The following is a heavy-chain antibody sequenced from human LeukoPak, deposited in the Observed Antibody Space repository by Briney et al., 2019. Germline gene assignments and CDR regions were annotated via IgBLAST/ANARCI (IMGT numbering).Heavy chain of an antibody. Sequence: SETLSLTCTVSGGSISSGSYYWSWIRQPAGKGLEWIGRIYTSGSTNYNPSLKRRVTISVDTSKNQFSLKLSSVTAADTAVYYCARGLVVPAGYCDYWGQGTLVTVSS. CDR3: ARGLVVPAGYCDY. V-gene: IGHV4-61*02. CDR1: GGSISSGSYY. J-gene: IGHJ4*02. CDR2: IYTSGST. D-gene: IGHD2-2*01.